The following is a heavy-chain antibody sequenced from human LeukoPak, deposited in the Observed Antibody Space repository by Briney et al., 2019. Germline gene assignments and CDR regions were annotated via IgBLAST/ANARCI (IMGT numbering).Heavy chain of an antibody. CDR2: IYYSGST. V-gene: IGHV4-59*08. D-gene: IGHD3-10*01. CDR1: GGSISSYY. Sequence: SETLSLTCTVSGGSISSYYWSWIRQPPGKGLEWTGYIYYSGSTNYNPSLKSRVTISVDTSKNQFSLKLSSVTAADTAVYYCARQGSGSYYNSKAYYYYGMDVWGQGTTVTVSS. J-gene: IGHJ6*02. CDR3: ARQGSGSYYNSKAYYYYGMDV.